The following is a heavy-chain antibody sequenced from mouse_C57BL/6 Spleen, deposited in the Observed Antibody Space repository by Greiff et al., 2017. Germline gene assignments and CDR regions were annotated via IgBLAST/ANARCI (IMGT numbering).Heavy chain of an antibody. CDR2: IHPNSGST. V-gene: IGHV1-64*01. CDR3: ARSYYSNSPWFAY. Sequence: QVQLQQPGAELVKPGASVKLSCKASGYTFTSYWMHWVKQRPGQGLEWIGMIHPNSGSTNYNEKFKGKATLTVDKSSSTAYMQLSSLTSEDSAVYYCARSYYSNSPWFAYWGQGTLVTVSA. J-gene: IGHJ3*01. D-gene: IGHD2-5*01. CDR1: GYTFTSYW.